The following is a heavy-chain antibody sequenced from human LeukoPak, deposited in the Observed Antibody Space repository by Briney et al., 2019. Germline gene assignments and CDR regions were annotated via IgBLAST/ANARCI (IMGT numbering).Heavy chain of an antibody. CDR3: ARKWLVRANWFDP. CDR1: GGSISSSSYY. D-gene: IGHD6-19*01. V-gene: IGHV4-39*01. CDR2: IYYSGST. Sequence: SETLSLTCTVSGGSISSSSYYWGWIRQPPGKGLEWIGSIYYSGSTYYNPSLKSRVTISVDTSKNQFSLKLSSVTAADTAVYYCARKWLVRANWFDPWGQGTLVTVPS. J-gene: IGHJ5*02.